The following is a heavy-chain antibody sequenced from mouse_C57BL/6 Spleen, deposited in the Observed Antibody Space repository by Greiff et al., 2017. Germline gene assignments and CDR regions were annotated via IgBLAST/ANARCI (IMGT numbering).Heavy chain of an antibody. CDR3: ARGFDYGSSYLYYFDY. V-gene: IGHV1-26*01. Sequence: EVQLQQSGPELVKPGASVKISCKASGYTFTDYYMNWVKQSHGKSLEWIGDINPNNGGTSYNQKFKGKATLTVDKSSSTAYMELRSLTSEDSAVYYCARGFDYGSSYLYYFDYWGQGTTLTVSS. CDR2: INPNNGGT. CDR1: GYTFTDYY. J-gene: IGHJ2*01. D-gene: IGHD1-1*01.